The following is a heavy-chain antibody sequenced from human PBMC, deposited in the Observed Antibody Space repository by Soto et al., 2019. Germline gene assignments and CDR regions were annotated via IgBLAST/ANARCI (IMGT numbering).Heavy chain of an antibody. J-gene: IGHJ6*02. CDR1: GFTFSSYW. CDR3: AREYDSSGYYWLYYYYGMDV. CDR2: INSDGSST. D-gene: IGHD3-22*01. Sequence: GGSLRLSCAASGFTFSSYWMHWVRQAPGKGLVWVSRINSDGSSTSYADSVKGRFTISRDNAKNTLYLQMNSLRAEDTAVYYCAREYDSSGYYWLYYYYGMDVWGQGTTVTVSS. V-gene: IGHV3-74*01.